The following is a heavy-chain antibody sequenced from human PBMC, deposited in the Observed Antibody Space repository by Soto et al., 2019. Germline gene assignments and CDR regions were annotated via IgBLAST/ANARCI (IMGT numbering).Heavy chain of an antibody. CDR3: SRARYCTSPSCYGMDS. Sequence: QEQLVQSGGEVKKPGASVRVSCKASGYTFTKYGITWVRQAPGQGLEWMGWIGGYNGKTNYARKLQGRVSMTAGTPSSTAYMELRSLRSDYTAVYYCSRARYCTSPSCYGMDSWGQGSTVSVSS. V-gene: IGHV1-18*04. CDR2: IGGYNGKT. D-gene: IGHD2-2*01. J-gene: IGHJ6*02. CDR1: GYTFTKYG.